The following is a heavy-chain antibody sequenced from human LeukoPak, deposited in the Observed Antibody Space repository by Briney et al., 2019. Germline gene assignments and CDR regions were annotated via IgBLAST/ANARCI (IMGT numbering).Heavy chain of an antibody. CDR1: GFAFSSYS. CDR3: ARSYSSGYFDY. J-gene: IGHJ4*02. D-gene: IGHD6-19*01. Sequence: GGSLRLSCAASGFAFSSYSMNWVRQAPGKGLEWVSSISSSSSYIYYADSVKGRFTISRDNAKNSLYLQMNSLRAEDTAVYYCARSYSSGYFDYWGQGTLVTVSS. V-gene: IGHV3-21*01. CDR2: ISSSSSYI.